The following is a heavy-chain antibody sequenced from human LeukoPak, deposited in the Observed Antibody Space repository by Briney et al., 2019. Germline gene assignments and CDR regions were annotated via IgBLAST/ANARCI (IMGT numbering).Heavy chain of an antibody. V-gene: IGHV3-74*01. CDR2: INSDGSST. Sequence: GGSLRLSCAASGFTFSSYWMHWVRQAPGKGLVWVSRINSDGSSTSYADSVKGRFTISRDNAKNTLYLQMNSLRAEDTAVYYCARDGGKVYYYYYYMDVWGKGTTVTISS. J-gene: IGHJ6*03. D-gene: IGHD3-3*01. CDR1: GFTFSSYW. CDR3: ARDGGKVYYYYYYMDV.